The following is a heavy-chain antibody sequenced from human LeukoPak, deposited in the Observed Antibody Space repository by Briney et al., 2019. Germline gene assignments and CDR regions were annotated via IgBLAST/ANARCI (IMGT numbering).Heavy chain of an antibody. CDR1: GFTFGSYA. Sequence: GGSLRLSCAASGFTFGSYAMSWVRQPPGKGLEWVSTISGSGGSTYYADSVKGRFTISRDNSKNTLYLQMNSLRAEDTAVYYCAKDPVGAKIDYWGQGTLVTVSS. CDR2: ISGSGGST. V-gene: IGHV3-23*01. CDR3: AKDPVGAKIDY. J-gene: IGHJ4*02. D-gene: IGHD1-26*01.